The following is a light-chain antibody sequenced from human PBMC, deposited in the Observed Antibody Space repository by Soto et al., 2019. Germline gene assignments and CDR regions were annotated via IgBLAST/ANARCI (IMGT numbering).Light chain of an antibody. Sequence: QPVLTQSPSASASLGASVKLTCTLSSGHSNYAIAWHQQQPEKGPRYLMKVNSDGSHSKGDGIPDRFSGSSSGAERYLTISGLQSEDEADYFCQTWGTGMLVFGTGTKVTVL. V-gene: IGLV4-69*01. CDR2: VNSDGSH. CDR1: SGHSNYA. J-gene: IGLJ1*01. CDR3: QTWGTGMLV.